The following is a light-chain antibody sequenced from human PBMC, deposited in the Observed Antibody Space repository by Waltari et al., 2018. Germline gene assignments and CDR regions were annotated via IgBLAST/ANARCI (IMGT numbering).Light chain of an antibody. CDR3: QQYSSFST. Sequence: DIQMTQPPSTLSASVGDRVTIPCRASQSVGTWLAWYQQKPGKAPKLLIYMASSLESGVPSRFSGSGSGREFTLTISSLQPDDFATYSCQQYSSFSTFGQGTKVDI. CDR2: MAS. V-gene: IGKV1-5*03. J-gene: IGKJ2*01. CDR1: QSVGTW.